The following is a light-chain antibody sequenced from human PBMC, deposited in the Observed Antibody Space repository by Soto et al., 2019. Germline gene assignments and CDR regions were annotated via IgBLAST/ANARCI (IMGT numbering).Light chain of an antibody. Sequence: DIQMTQSPSTLSASVGDRVTITCRASQSISSWLARYQQKPGKAPKLLIYKASSLESGVPSRFSGSGSGTEFTLTISSLQPDDFATYYCQQYNSYSETFGQGTKLEIK. J-gene: IGKJ2*01. CDR1: QSISSW. V-gene: IGKV1-5*03. CDR3: QQYNSYSET. CDR2: KAS.